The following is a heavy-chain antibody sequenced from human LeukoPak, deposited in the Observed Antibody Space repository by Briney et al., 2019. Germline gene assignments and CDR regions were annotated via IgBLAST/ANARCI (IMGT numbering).Heavy chain of an antibody. CDR2: ISSSSSYI. CDR1: GFTFSSYS. CDR3: AKALGPAAIGYPFDY. D-gene: IGHD2-2*01. J-gene: IGHJ4*02. Sequence: TGGSLRLSCAASGFTFSSYSMNWVRQAPGKGLEWVSSISSSSSYIYYADSVKGRFTISRDNAKNSLYLQMNSLRAEDMALYYCAKALGPAAIGYPFDYWGQGTLVTVSS. V-gene: IGHV3-21*04.